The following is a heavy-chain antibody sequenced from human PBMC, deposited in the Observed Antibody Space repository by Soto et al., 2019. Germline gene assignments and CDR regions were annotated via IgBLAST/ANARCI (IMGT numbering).Heavy chain of an antibody. J-gene: IGHJ4*02. CDR1: GFTFSLFA. CDR3: AKVGSAMADPYYFDS. V-gene: IGHV3-23*01. Sequence: EVHLLESGGTLLQPGGSLRLSCAASGFTFSLFAMGWVRQAPGKGLEWVSALSARGGSTFYTDSVRGRCTISRDNSKNTLYLQMNSLRAEDTAVYYCAKVGSAMADPYYFDSWGQGTLVTVSS. D-gene: IGHD3-10*01. CDR2: LSARGGST.